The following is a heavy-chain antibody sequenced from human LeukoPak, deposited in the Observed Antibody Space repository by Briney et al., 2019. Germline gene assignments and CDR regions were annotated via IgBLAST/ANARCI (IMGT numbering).Heavy chain of an antibody. CDR1: GYSFTRYW. D-gene: IGHD3-10*01. J-gene: IGHJ4*02. CDR3: ATGYGSGSYLADY. Sequence: GESLKISCKGSGYSFTRYWIGWVRPRPGKGLEWIGIIYPGDSDTRYSPSFQGQVTISVDKSISTAYLQWSSLKASDTAMYYCATGYGSGSYLADYWGQGTLVTVSS. V-gene: IGHV5-51*01. CDR2: IYPGDSDT.